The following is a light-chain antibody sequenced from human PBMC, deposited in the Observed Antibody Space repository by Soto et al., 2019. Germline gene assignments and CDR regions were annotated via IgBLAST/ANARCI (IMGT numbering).Light chain of an antibody. CDR2: DSN. CDR1: SFNMGINY. CDR3: ATWDSSLTGEV. J-gene: IGLJ2*01. V-gene: IGLV1-51*01. Sequence: QSVLTQPPSVSAAPGQTVTISCSGSSFNMGINYVSWCQQLPGTAPKLLIYDSNKRPSGIPDRFSGSKSGTSATLDITGLQTGDEADYYCATWDSSLTGEVFGGGTELTVL.